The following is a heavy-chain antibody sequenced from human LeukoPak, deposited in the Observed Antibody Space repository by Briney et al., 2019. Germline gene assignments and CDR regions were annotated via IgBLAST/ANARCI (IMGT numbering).Heavy chain of an antibody. CDR3: AKAIVGAAFDY. CDR2: ISYDGSNK. CDR1: GFTFSSYG. V-gene: IGHV3-30*18. D-gene: IGHD1-26*01. Sequence: GGPLRLSCAASGFTFSSYGMHWVRQAPGKGLEWVAVISYDGSNKYYADSVKGRFTISRDNSKNTLYLQMNSLRAEDTAVYYCAKAIVGAAFDYWGQGTLVTVSS. J-gene: IGHJ4*02.